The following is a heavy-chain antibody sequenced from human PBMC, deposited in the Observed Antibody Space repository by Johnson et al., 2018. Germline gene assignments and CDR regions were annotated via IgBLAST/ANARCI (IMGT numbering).Heavy chain of an antibody. J-gene: IGHJ6*02. CDR3: ARGCTSCHIPSRFYYGMDV. Sequence: QVQLVQSGAEVKKPGSSVKVSCKASGGIFSSYAISWVRQAPGQGLEWMGGIIPIFGTANYAQKFQGSVTITADESTSTAYMGLSSLRSEDTAVYYCARGCTSCHIPSRFYYGMDVWGQGTTVTVSS. CDR2: IIPIFGTA. V-gene: IGHV1-69*12. D-gene: IGHD2-2*01. CDR1: GGIFSSYA.